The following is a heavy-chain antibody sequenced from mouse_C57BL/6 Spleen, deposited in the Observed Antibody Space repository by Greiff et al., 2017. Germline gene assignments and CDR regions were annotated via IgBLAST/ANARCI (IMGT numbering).Heavy chain of an antibody. V-gene: IGHV1-62-2*01. J-gene: IGHJ4*01. Sequence: QVHVKQSGAELVQPGASVQLSCKVSGYTFTEYTIHWVQPRSGQGLEWIGCFYPGSGSIKYNEKLKDKATLTADKSSSTVYMELSRLTSEDSAVYFCARHEASTYKSYYYAMAYWGQGTSGTVSS. D-gene: IGHD5-5*01. CDR2: FYPGSGSI. CDR1: GYTFTEYT. CDR3: ARHEASTYKSYYYAMAY.